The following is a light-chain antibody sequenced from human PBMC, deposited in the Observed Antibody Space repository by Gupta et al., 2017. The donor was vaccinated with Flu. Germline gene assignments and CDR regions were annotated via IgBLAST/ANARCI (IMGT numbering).Light chain of an antibody. J-gene: IGKJ5*01. CDR1: QSVSSY. CDR2: DAS. V-gene: IGKV3-11*01. CDR3: QQRSNWPPIT. Sequence: EIVLTQSPATLSLSPGERATLSCRASQSVSSYLAWYQQKPGQAPRLLIYDASNRATGIPARFSGSGSGTDLTLTISSREQEDFAVYYCQQRSNWPPITFGQGTRVEIK.